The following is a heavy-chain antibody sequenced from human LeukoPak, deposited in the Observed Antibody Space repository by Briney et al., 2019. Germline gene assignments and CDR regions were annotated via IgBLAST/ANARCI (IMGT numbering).Heavy chain of an antibody. J-gene: IGHJ4*02. CDR3: ARGRGAEAGTGY. D-gene: IGHD6-13*01. CDR1: GGSFSGYY. V-gene: IGHV4-34*01. Sequence: SETLSLTCAVYGGSFSGYYWSWIRQSPGKGLEWIGEISHSGITNHNPFLKSRVTISVDTSKNQFSLNLRSVTAADTAVYYCARGRGAEAGTGYWGQGTLVTVSS. CDR2: ISHSGIT.